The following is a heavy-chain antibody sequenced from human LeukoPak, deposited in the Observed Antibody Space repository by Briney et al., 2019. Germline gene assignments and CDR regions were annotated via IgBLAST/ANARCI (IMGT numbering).Heavy chain of an antibody. CDR3: AKDRNMWEPDAFDI. Sequence: GGSLRLSCAASGFTFSTYSMNWVRQAPGKGLEWVSSISSSSSYIYYADSVKGRFTISRDNAKNSLFLQMNSLRAEDTAVYYCAKDRNMWEPDAFDIWGQGTMVTVSS. D-gene: IGHD1-26*01. CDR1: GFTFSTYS. J-gene: IGHJ3*02. V-gene: IGHV3-21*04. CDR2: ISSSSSYI.